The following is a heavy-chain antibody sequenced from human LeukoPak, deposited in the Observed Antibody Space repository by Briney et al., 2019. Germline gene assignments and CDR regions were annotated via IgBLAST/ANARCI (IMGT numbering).Heavy chain of an antibody. V-gene: IGHV3-30*18. J-gene: IGHJ4*02. CDR1: GFTFSSYA. Sequence: GGSLRLSCAASGFTFSSYAMSWVRLAPGKGLEWVAVISDDGTRKYYADSVQGRFTISRDNSKNTLYLQMNSLRAEDTAVYYCAKEGSSGRFDYWGQGTLVTVSS. CDR2: ISDDGTRK. CDR3: AKEGSSGRFDY. D-gene: IGHD6-19*01.